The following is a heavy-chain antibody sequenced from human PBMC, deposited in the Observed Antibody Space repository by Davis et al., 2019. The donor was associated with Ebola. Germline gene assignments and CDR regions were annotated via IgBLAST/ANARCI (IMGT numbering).Heavy chain of an antibody. J-gene: IGHJ4*02. CDR2: IIPILGIA. V-gene: IGHV1-69*10. CDR3: ARDGDGEVTAIMAY. Sequence: SVKVSCKASGGTFSSYAISWVRQAPGQGLEWMGGIIPILGIANYAQKVQGRVTITADKSTSTAYLELSSLRSEDTAVYYCARDGDGEVTAIMAYWGQGTLVTVSS. CDR1: GGTFSSYA. D-gene: IGHD2-21*02.